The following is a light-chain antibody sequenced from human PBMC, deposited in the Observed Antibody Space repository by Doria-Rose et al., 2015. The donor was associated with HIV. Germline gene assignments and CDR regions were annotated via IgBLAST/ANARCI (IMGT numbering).Light chain of an antibody. CDR1: QGISNS. CDR2: AAS. V-gene: IGKV1-NL1*01. Sequence: DIRMTQSPSSLSASVGDRVTITCRASQGISNSLAWYQQKPGKAPKLLFYAASRLESGVASRFSGSGSGTDYTLTISSLQPEDLATYYCQQYYSAPRTFGQGTKVEIK. CDR3: QQYYSAPRT. J-gene: IGKJ1*01.